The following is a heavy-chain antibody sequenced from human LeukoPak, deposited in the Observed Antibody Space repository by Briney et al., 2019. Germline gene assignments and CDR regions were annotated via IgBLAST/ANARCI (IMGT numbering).Heavy chain of an antibody. J-gene: IGHJ4*02. Sequence: SETLSLTCAVYGGSFSGYYWSWIRQPPGKGLEWIGEINHSGSTNYNPSLKSRVTISVDTSKNQFSLKLSSVTAADTAVYYCARGRSSFYRGQGTLVTVSS. CDR2: INHSGST. V-gene: IGHV4-34*01. CDR1: GGSFSGYY. D-gene: IGHD6-19*01. CDR3: ARGRSSFY.